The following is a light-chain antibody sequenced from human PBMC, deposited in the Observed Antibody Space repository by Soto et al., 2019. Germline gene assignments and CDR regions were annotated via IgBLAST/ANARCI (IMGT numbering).Light chain of an antibody. Sequence: QSALTQPASVSGSPEQSITISCTGTSSDVGGYNYVSWYQQHPGKAPKLMIYDVSNRPSGVSNRFSGSKSGNTASLTISGLQAEDEADYYCNSYTSSSVVFGGGTKLTVL. J-gene: IGLJ2*01. CDR1: SSDVGGYNY. CDR2: DVS. CDR3: NSYTSSSVV. V-gene: IGLV2-14*01.